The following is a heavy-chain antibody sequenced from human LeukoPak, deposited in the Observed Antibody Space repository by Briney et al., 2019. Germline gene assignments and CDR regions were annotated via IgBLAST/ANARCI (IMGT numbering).Heavy chain of an antibody. CDR2: ISSSSSYI. Sequence: GGSLRLSCAASGFTFPNYAMSWVRQAPGKGLEWVSSISSSSSYIYYADSVKGRFTISRDNAKNSLYLQMNSLRAEDTAVYYCASGYSSSWYSPGDYWGQGTLVTVSS. D-gene: IGHD6-13*01. CDR3: ASGYSSSWYSPGDY. V-gene: IGHV3-21*01. CDR1: GFTFPNYA. J-gene: IGHJ4*02.